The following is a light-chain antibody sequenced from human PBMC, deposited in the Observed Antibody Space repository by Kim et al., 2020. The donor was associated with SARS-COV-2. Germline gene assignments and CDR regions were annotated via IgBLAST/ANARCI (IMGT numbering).Light chain of an antibody. J-gene: IGKJ1*01. Sequence: PGERPHHSCGSSQTVSNYLAWYQQKPGQAPMLLIYDASKRATGIQVRFSGSGSGTDFSLTISNLESEDFAVYYCIYRRTFGQGTKVDIK. CDR3: IYRRT. CDR1: QTVSNY. CDR2: DAS. V-gene: IGKV3-11*01.